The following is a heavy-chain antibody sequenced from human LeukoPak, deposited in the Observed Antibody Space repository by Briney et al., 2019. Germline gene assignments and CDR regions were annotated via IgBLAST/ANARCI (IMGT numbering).Heavy chain of an antibody. CDR3: ARVRYDFWSGDYYYYGMDV. D-gene: IGHD3-3*01. J-gene: IGHJ6*02. Sequence: SQTLSLTCAISGDSVSSNSAAWNWIRQSPSRGLEWLGRTYYRSKWYNDYAVSVKSRITINPDTSKNQFSLQLNFVTPEDTAVYYCARVRYDFWSGDYYYYGMDVWGQGTTVTVSS. CDR2: TYYRSKWYN. V-gene: IGHV6-1*01. CDR1: GDSVSSNSAA.